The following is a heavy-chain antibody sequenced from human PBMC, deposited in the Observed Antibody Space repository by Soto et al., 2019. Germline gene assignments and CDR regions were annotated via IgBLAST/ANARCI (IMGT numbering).Heavy chain of an antibody. Sequence: PSETLSLTCAVYGGSFSGYYWSWIRQRPGKGLEWNGEINHSGSTNYNPSLKSRVTISVNTSKNQYSLKLRSVTAADTDVYYFARGNGRRGYYCMVVWGKGTTVTDSS. J-gene: IGHJ6*03. CDR1: GGSFSGYY. D-gene: IGHD1-1*01. CDR2: INHSGST. CDR3: ARGNGRRGYYCMVV. V-gene: IGHV4-34*01.